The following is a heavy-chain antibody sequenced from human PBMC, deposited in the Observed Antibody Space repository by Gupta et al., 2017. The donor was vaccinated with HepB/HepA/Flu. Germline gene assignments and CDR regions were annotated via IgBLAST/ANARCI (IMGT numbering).Heavy chain of an antibody. D-gene: IGHD1-26*01. V-gene: IGHV3-53*01. J-gene: IGHJ4*02. CDR2: IYSNGDA. Sequence: EVQLVQSGGGLIQTGGSLRLSCEASEFTGFYNLIYRVRLLPGKGTEWVSLIYSNGDAAYADSVRTRFTISRDKSKNTLYLQMNSLRAEDTAMYVCARKTDTRVGGDYWGQGTLVTVSS. CDR1: EFTGFYNL. CDR3: ARKTDTRVGGDY.